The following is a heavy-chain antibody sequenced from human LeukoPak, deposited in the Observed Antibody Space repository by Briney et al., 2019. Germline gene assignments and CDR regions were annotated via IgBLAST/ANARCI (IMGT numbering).Heavy chain of an antibody. V-gene: IGHV4-34*01. CDR2: INHSGST. J-gene: IGHJ4*02. D-gene: IGHD2-2*02. Sequence: SETLPLTCAVYGGSFSGYYWSWIRQPPGKGLEWIGEINHSGSTNYNPSLKSRVTISLDTSKNQFSLKLSSVTAADTAVYYCARRRYCSSTTCYTATDYWSQGTLVTVSS. CDR3: ARRRYCSSTTCYTATDY. CDR1: GGSFSGYY.